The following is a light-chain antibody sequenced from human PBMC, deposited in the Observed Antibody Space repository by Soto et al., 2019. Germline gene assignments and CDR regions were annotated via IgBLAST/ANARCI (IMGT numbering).Light chain of an antibody. CDR3: QQYYSIPLT. CDR2: WAS. CDR1: QSVLYSSNNKNY. J-gene: IGKJ4*01. V-gene: IGKV4-1*01. Sequence: DIVMTQSPDSLAVSLGERATINCKSSQSVLYSSNNKNYLAWYQQKPGQPPKLLFYWASTRESGVPDRFSGSGSGKDFTLTISSLQAEDVAVYYCQQYYSIPLTFGGGTKVEIK.